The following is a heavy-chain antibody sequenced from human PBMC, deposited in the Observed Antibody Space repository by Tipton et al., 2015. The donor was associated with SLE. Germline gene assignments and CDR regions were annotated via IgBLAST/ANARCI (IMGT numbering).Heavy chain of an antibody. CDR3: ARDLSRGSFDY. V-gene: IGHV4-4*08. J-gene: IGHJ4*02. CDR1: GGSISSYY. CDR2: IYTSGST. D-gene: IGHD1-26*01. Sequence: TLSLTCTVSGGSISSYYWSWIRQPPGKGLEWIGYIYTSGSTNYNPSLKSRVTISVDTSKNQFSLKLSSVTAADTAVYYCARDLSRGSFDYWGQGTLVTVSS.